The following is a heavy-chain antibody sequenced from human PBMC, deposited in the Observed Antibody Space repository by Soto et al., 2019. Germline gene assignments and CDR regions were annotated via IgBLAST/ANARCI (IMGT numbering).Heavy chain of an antibody. Sequence: PGGSLRLSCAASGFTFSSYGMHWVRQAPGKGLEWVAVIWYDGSNKYYADSVKGRFTISRDNSKNTLYLQMNSLRAEDTAVYYCARDGTTYYYDSSGFQYYYYYGMDVWGQGTTVTVSS. CDR1: GFTFSSYG. CDR3: ARDGTTYYYDSSGFQYYYYYGMDV. CDR2: IWYDGSNK. V-gene: IGHV3-33*01. J-gene: IGHJ6*02. D-gene: IGHD3-22*01.